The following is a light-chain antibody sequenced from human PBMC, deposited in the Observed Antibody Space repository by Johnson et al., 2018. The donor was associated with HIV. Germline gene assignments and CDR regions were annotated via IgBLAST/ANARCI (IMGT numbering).Light chain of an antibody. J-gene: IGLJ1*01. V-gene: IGLV1-51*02. CDR1: SSNIENYF. CDR3: GTWDSSLSAYV. Sequence: QPVLTQPPSVSAAPGQRVNISCSGNSSNIENYFVSWYQQLPGAAPRLVIYEDNKRPSGIPDRFSGSKSGASATLGITGLQTGDEADYYCGTWDSSLSAYVFGTGTKVTVL. CDR2: EDN.